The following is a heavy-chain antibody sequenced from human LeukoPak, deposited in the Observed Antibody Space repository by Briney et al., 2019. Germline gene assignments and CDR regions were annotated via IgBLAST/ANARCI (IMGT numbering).Heavy chain of an antibody. V-gene: IGHV4-59*01. CDR1: GGSISNYY. CDR2: IYYSGST. D-gene: IGHD3-10*01. CDR3: ASFRYRGFDY. J-gene: IGHJ4*02. Sequence: SETLSLTCTVSGGSISNYYWSWIRQPPGKGLEWIGYIYYSGSTNYNPSLKSRVTISVDTSKNQFSLKLSSVTAADTAVYYCASFRYRGFDYWGQGTLVTVSS.